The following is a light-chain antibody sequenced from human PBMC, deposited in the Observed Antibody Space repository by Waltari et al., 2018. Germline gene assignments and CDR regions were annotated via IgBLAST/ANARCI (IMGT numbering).Light chain of an antibody. CDR2: GAS. J-gene: IGKJ1*01. Sequence: DIQMTLSPSSVSAAEGDRVTITCRARQGISTWLAWYLQKPGKAPKVLIYGASTLLTGVPSRFSGSGSGTEFTLTISGLQPEDFATYFCQQGNSFPPTFGQGTRVEV. CDR3: QQGNSFPPT. CDR1: QGISTW. V-gene: IGKV1-12*01.